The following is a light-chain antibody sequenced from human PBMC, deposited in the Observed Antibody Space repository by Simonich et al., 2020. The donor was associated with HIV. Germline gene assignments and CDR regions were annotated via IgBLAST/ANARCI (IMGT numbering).Light chain of an antibody. V-gene: IGLV1-44*01. CDR3: AAWDDSLNGPV. CDR2: RND. Sequence: QSVLTQPPSASGTPGQRVTISCSGSSSNIGSSTVNWYQQPPGAAPKLLIYRNDQRPSGVPDRFSGSKSGTSASLAISGLQSEEEAAYYCAAWDDSLNGPVFGGGTKLTVL. J-gene: IGLJ3*02. CDR1: SSNIGSST.